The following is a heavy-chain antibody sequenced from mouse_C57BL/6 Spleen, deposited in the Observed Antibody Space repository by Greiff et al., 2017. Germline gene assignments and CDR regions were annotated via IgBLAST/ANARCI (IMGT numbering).Heavy chain of an antibody. CDR3: ARDGTGPYYFDY. V-gene: IGHV5-4*01. J-gene: IGHJ2*01. Sequence: EVQLQESGGGLVKPGGSLKLSCAASGFTFSSSAMSWVRQTPEKRLEWVATISDGGSYTYYPDNVKGRFTISRDNAKNNLYLQMSHLKSEDTAMYYCARDGTGPYYFDYWGQGTTLTVSS. CDR2: ISDGGSYT. CDR1: GFTFSSSA. D-gene: IGHD4-1*01.